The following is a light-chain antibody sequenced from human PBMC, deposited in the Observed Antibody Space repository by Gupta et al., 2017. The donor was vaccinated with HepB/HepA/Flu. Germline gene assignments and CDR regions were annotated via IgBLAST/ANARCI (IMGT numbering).Light chain of an antibody. V-gene: IGKV3-15*01. CDR2: GAI. J-gene: IGKJ5*01. CDR1: RSVNRN. Sequence: DIGMNQSPATLSVSPGESASLSRRASRSVNRNLVWYQQKPGQAPRPLIYGAITRATGIPARFSGSGSGTEYILTISSLQSEDFAVYYCQQYSNWPPITFGQGTRLEIK. CDR3: QQYSNWPPIT.